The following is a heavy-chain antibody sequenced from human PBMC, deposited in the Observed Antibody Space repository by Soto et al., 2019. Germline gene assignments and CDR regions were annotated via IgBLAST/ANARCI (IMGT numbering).Heavy chain of an antibody. CDR3: AGVVWLRGMDV. D-gene: IGHD3-16*01. J-gene: IGHJ6*02. CDR1: GDSVSSSSAA. CDR2: TYYRSKWIH. V-gene: IGHV6-1*01. Sequence: SQTLLLTCDITGDSVSSSSAAWNWIRQSPSRGLEWLGRTYYRSKWIHEYTLSMESRITINPDTSKNQFSLHIYSVTPEDTAVYYCAGVVWLRGMDVWGQGTPVTVSS.